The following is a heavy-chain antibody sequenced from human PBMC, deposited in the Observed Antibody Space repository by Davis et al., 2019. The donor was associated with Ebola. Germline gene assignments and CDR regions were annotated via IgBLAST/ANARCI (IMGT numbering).Heavy chain of an antibody. J-gene: IGHJ3*02. CDR1: GFTLSSYG. D-gene: IGHD2-21*02. CDR3: ARGAVLAYCGGDCSQNAFDI. CDR2: IWYDGSNQ. V-gene: IGHV3-33*01. Sequence: SPKTSCAASGFTLSSYGMHRVRQAPGKGLGWVAVIWYDGSNQYYADSVKGRCTISRDNSKNTLYLQMSSLRAEDTAVYYCARGAVLAYCGGDCSQNAFDIWGQGTMVTVSS.